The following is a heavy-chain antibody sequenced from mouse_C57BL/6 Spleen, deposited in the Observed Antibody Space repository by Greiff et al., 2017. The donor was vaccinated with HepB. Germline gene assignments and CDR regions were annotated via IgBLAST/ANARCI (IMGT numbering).Heavy chain of an antibody. J-gene: IGHJ1*03. CDR1: GYTFTTYP. CDR2: FHPYNDDT. V-gene: IGHV1-47*01. Sequence: QVHVKQSGAELVKPGASVKMSCKASGYTFTTYPIEWMKQNHGKSLEWIGNFHPYNDDTKYNEKFKGKATLTVEKSSSTVYLELSRLTSDDSAVYYCATSYYGSSYWYFDVWGTGTTVTVSS. D-gene: IGHD1-1*01. CDR3: ATSYYGSSYWYFDV.